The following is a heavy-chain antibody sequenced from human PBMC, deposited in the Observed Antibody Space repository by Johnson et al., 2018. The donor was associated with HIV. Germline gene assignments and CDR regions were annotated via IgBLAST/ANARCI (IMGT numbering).Heavy chain of an antibody. CDR3: ARACRDGYTCDAFDI. CDR2: IFSGGTT. V-gene: IGHV3-66*01. CDR1: GFTVSSYY. D-gene: IGHD5-24*01. J-gene: IGHJ3*02. Sequence: EVQLVESGGGLVQPGGSLRLSCAASGFTVSSYYMTWVRQAPGKGLAWVSVIFSGGTTYYADSVKGRFTISRDNSKNTLYLQMNSLGAEDTAVYYCARACRDGYTCDAFDIWGQGTMVTVSS.